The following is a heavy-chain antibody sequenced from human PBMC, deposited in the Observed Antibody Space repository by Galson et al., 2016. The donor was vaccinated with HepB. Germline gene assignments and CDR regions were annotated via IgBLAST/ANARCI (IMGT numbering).Heavy chain of an antibody. V-gene: IGHV3-11*06. CDR3: ERPSSRLEVAGGDAFDG. D-gene: IGHD1-1*01. J-gene: IGHJ3*01. CDR2: ISSSGSYT. CDR1: GFTFSDYY. Sequence: SLRLSCAASGFTFSDYYMNWIRQAPGKGLEWISYISSSGSYTNYADSVKGRFTVSRDTAKKSLYLQMNSLRAEDTAVYYCERPSSRLEVAGGDAFDGWGQGTMVSVSS.